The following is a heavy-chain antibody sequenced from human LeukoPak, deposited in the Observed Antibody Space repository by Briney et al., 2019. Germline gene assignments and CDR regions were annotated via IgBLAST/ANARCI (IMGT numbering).Heavy chain of an antibody. V-gene: IGHV4-59*05. CDR2: IYDSGST. CDR3: ASDCSSTSCYGSDS. CDR1: GFTFSSYW. Sequence: GSLRLSCAASGFTFSSYWMSWVRQAPGKGLEWIGSIYDSGSTYYNPSLKSRLTISVDTSKNQFSLKLSSVTAADTAVYYCASDCSSTSCYGSDSWGQGTLVTVSS. D-gene: IGHD2-2*01. J-gene: IGHJ4*02.